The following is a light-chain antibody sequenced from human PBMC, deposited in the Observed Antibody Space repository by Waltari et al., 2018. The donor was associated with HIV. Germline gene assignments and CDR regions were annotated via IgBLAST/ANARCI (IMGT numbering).Light chain of an antibody. V-gene: IGLV1-44*01. Sequence: QSVLTQPPSASGTPGQRVTISCSGSSSNVGRNSVSWYRQFPGTAPKLLIYKTNQRPSGVPDRCSVSKSGTSASLAISGLQSDDESVYYCAAWDDSLNGPLFGGGTQLTVL. CDR1: SSNVGRNS. J-gene: IGLJ2*01. CDR3: AAWDDSLNGPL. CDR2: KTN.